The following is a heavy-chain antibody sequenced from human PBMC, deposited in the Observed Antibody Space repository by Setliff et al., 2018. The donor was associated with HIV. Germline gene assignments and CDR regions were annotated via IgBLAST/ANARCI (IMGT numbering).Heavy chain of an antibody. CDR2: IFYSGSS. CDR3: ARDRGSYNFWSGLARGDNWFDP. Sequence: SETLSLTCTVSGASISTYYWSWIRQPPGKGLEWIGYIFYSGSSNYNPSLKSRVTMSVDTSKNQFALTLTSVTAADTAVYYCARDRGSYNFWSGLARGDNWFDPWGQGTLVTVSS. CDR1: GASISTYY. D-gene: IGHD3-3*01. V-gene: IGHV4-59*01. J-gene: IGHJ5*02.